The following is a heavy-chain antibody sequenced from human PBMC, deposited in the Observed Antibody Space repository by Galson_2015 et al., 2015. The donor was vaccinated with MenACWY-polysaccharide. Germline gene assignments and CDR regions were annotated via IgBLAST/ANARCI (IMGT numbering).Heavy chain of an antibody. Sequence: SLRLSCAASGFTFSNYAMSWVRQAPGKGLEWVSTISGSASTTYYADSVKGRFTISRDNSKNTLYLQMNSLRAEDTAVYYCAKKGCLTTNCEANWFHPWGQGTPVTVSS. CDR3: AKKGCLTTNCEANWFHP. CDR1: GFTFSNYA. J-gene: IGHJ5*02. CDR2: ISGSASTT. D-gene: IGHD2-21*01. V-gene: IGHV3-23*01.